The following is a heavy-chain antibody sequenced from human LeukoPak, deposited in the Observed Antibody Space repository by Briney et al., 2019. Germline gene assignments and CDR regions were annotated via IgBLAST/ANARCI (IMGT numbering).Heavy chain of an antibody. V-gene: IGHV3-53*01. CDR2: IYSGGST. D-gene: IGHD1-26*01. CDR3: AREIVGATGYFDY. J-gene: IGHJ4*02. Sequence: GGSLRLSCAASGFTVSSNYMSWVRQAPGKGLEWVSVIYSGGSTYYADSVKGRFTISRDNSKNTLYLQMNSLRAEDTAVYYCAREIVGATGYFDYWGQGTLVTVSS. CDR1: GFTVSSNY.